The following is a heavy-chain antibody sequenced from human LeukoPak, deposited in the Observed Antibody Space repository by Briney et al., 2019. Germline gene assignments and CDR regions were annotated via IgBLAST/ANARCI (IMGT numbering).Heavy chain of an antibody. CDR3: AKSNGYGLIDI. Sequence: KSSETLSLTCTVSNGSISSYYWNWIRQPAGKGLEWIGRIYTSGSTNYNPSLKSRVTMSVDTSKNQFSLKLNSVTAADTAVYYCAKSNGYGLIDIWGQGTMVTVSS. D-gene: IGHD3-10*01. V-gene: IGHV4-4*07. J-gene: IGHJ3*02. CDR2: IYTSGST. CDR1: NGSISSYY.